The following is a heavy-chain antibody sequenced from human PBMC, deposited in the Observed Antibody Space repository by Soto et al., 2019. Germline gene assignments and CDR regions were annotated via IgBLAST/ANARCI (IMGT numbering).Heavy chain of an antibody. CDR1: GCTFTYFS. D-gene: IGHD3-10*01. J-gene: IGHJ6*02. CDR3: ASVDLNGVYGMDD. Sequence: ASVKVSCKASGCTFTYFSIPWVRRAPVQSLEWMGWINTDNGNTKYSQKFQGRVTITRDTYATTAYMELHSLTSEDTAVYYCASVDLNGVYGMDDSAQGTTVTVSS. CDR2: INTDNGNT. V-gene: IGHV1-3*04.